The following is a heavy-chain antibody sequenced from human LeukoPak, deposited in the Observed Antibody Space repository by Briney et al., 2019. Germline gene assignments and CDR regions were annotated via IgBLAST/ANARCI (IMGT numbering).Heavy chain of an antibody. CDR1: GYTFTGYF. J-gene: IGHJ5*02. D-gene: IGHD3-3*02. V-gene: IGHV1-2*02. Sequence: GASVKVSCKTSGYTFTGYFLHWVRQAPGQGLEWLGWINPNSGGTKYAQKFQGRVTMTRDTSISTAYMELSRLRSDDTAVYYCARDKEARTSFEWLISPWFDPWGQGTLVTVSS. CDR3: ARDKEARTSFEWLISPWFDP. CDR2: INPNSGGT.